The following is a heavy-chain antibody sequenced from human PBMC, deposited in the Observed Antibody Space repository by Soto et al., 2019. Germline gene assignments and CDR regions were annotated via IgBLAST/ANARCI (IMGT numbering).Heavy chain of an antibody. J-gene: IGHJ5*02. D-gene: IGHD5-18*01. CDR2: INHSGST. CDR3: ARLMKLWFPKNWFDP. V-gene: IGHV4-34*01. Sequence: LSLTCSVYGGSFSCYYWSWIRQPPGKGLEWIGEINHSGSTNYNPSLKSRVTISVDTSKNQFSLKLSSVTAADTAVYYCARLMKLWFPKNWFDPWGQGTLVTVSS. CDR1: GGSFSCYY.